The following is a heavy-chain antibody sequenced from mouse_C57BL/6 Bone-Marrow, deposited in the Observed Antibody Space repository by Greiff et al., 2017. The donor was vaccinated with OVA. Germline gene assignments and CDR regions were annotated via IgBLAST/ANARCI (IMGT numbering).Heavy chain of an antibody. J-gene: IGHJ3*01. Sequence: QVQLQQPGAELVMPGASVKLSCKASGYTFTSYWMHWVKQTPRQGLEWIGAIYPGNGDTSYNQKFKGKATLTVDKSSSTAYMQLSSLTSEDSAVYFCARGEGKAWFAYWGQGTLVTVSA. CDR2: IYPGNGDT. CDR3: ARGEGKAWFAY. CDR1: GYTFTSYW. V-gene: IGHV1-12*01.